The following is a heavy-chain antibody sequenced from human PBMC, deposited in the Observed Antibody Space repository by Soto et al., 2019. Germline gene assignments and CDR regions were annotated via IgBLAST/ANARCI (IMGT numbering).Heavy chain of an antibody. CDR2: IYYSGST. D-gene: IGHD6-13*01. J-gene: IGHJ4*02. V-gene: IGHV4-61*01. CDR1: GGSVSSGSYY. CDR3: ARSFSSSWLQHYYFDY. Sequence: ETLSLTCTVSGGSVSSGSYYWSWIRQPPGKGLEWIGYIYYSGSTNYNPSLKSRVTISVDTSKNQFSLKLSSVTAADTAVYYCARSFSSSWLQHYYFDYWGQGTLVTVSS.